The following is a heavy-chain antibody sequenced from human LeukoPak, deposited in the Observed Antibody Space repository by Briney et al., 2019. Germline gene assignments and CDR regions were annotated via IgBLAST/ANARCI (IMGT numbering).Heavy chain of an antibody. CDR1: GFTVSSNY. CDR2: ISSSGSTI. V-gene: IGHV3-11*04. CDR3: ARERFWSGYHIDY. Sequence: PGGSLRLSCAASGFTVSSNYMSWIRQAPGKGLEWVSYISSSGSTIYYADSVKGRFTISRDNAKNSLYLQMNSLRAEDTAVYYCARERFWSGYHIDYWGQGTLVTVSS. J-gene: IGHJ4*02. D-gene: IGHD3-3*01.